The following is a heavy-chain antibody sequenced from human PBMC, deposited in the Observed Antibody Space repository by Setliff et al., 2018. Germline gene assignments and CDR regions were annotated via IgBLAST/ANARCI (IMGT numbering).Heavy chain of an antibody. CDR2: IYWNDDK. CDR1: GFSLSTSGVG. V-gene: IGHV2-5*01. D-gene: IGHD4-17*01. CDR3: AHKYGDYVRYFQH. Sequence: SGPTLVNPTQTLTLPCTFSGFSLSTSGVGVGWIRQPPGKALEWLALIYWNDDKRYSPSLKSRRTITKETSKNQVVLTMTNMDPVDTATYYCAHKYGDYVRYFQHWGQGTLVTVSS. J-gene: IGHJ1*01.